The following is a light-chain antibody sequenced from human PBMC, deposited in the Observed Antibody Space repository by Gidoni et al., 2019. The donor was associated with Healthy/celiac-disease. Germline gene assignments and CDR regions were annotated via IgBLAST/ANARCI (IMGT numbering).Light chain of an antibody. V-gene: IGKV3-11*01. Sequence: EIVLTQSPAPLSLSPGERATLSCRASQSVSSYLAWSQQKTGQAPRRLIYDASNRATGIPARFSGSGSGTDFTLTISSLEPEDFAVYYCQQRSNWPRTFGQGTKVEIK. CDR3: QQRSNWPRT. CDR1: QSVSSY. J-gene: IGKJ1*01. CDR2: DAS.